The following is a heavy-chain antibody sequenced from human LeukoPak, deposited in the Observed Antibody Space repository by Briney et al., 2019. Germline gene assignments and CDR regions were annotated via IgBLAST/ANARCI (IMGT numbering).Heavy chain of an antibody. CDR1: GGSISSYY. CDR2: IYYSGST. V-gene: IGHV4-59*08. D-gene: IGHD3-10*01. J-gene: IGHJ6*03. CDR3: ARGLTMVRGGNYYYMDV. Sequence: PSETLSLTCTVSGGSISSYYWSWIRQPPGKGLEWIGYIYYSGSTNYNPSLKSRVTISVDTSKNQFSLKLSSVTAADTAVYYCARGLTMVRGGNYYYMDVWGKGTTVTVSS.